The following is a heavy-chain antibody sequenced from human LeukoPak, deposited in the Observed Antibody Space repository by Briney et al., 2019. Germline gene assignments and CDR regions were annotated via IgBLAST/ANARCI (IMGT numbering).Heavy chain of an antibody. V-gene: IGHV3-30-3*01. D-gene: IGHD3-9*01. Sequence: GRSLRLSCAASGLTFSSYAMHWVRQAPGKGLEWVAVISYDGSNKYYADSVKGRFTISRDNSKNTLYLQMNSLRAEDTAVYYCARDLSRYFDWSPDYWGQGTLVTVSS. CDR3: ARDLSRYFDWSPDY. CDR1: GLTFSSYA. J-gene: IGHJ4*02. CDR2: ISYDGSNK.